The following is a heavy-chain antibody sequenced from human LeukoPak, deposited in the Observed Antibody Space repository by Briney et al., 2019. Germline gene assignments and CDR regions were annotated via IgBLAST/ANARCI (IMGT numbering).Heavy chain of an antibody. J-gene: IGHJ6*02. CDR1: GLTFSSSW. V-gene: IGHV3-48*02. D-gene: IGHD4-17*01. CDR2: ISSSSSTI. Sequence: GGSLRLSYAVSGLTFSSSWMDWVRQAPGKGLEWVSYISSSSSTIYYADSVKGRFTISRDNAKNSLYLQMNSLRDEDTAVYYCAREDGDYGYYYYGMDVWGQGTTVTVSS. CDR3: AREDGDYGYYYYGMDV.